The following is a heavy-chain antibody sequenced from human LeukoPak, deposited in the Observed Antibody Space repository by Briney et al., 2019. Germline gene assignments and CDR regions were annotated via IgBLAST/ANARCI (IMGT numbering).Heavy chain of an antibody. D-gene: IGHD2-2*01. CDR1: GFTFSSYA. J-gene: IGHJ4*02. CDR2: FSGSGGST. Sequence: GGSLRLSCAASGFTFSSYAMSWVRQAPGKGLEWVSTFSGSGGSTYYADSVKGRFTISRDDSKNTLYLQMNSLRAEDTAVYYCAKASCSSSSCYADYWGQGTLVTVSS. CDR3: AKASCSSSSCYADY. V-gene: IGHV3-23*01.